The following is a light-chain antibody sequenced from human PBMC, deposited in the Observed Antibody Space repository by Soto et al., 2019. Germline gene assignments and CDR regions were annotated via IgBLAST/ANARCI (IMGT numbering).Light chain of an antibody. CDR2: EVS. CDR1: SSDVGGYNY. CDR3: SSYTSSSTLLI. V-gene: IGLV2-14*01. Sequence: QSALTQPASVSGSAEQSITISCTGTSSDVGGYNYVSWYQHHPGKAPKLMIYEVSSRPSGVSYRFSGSKSGNTASLTISGLPADDEAEYYCSSYTSSSTLLIFGTGTKLTVL. J-gene: IGLJ1*01.